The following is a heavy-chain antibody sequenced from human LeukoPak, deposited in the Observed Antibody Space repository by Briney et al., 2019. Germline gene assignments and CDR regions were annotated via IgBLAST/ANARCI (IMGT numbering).Heavy chain of an antibody. V-gene: IGHV4-39*07. CDR3: ARDPDYYDDSGYT. CDR2: MYYSGGT. Sequence: SETLSLTCTVSGGSVSSNRFYWGWIRQSPGKGLEWIGSMYYSGGTYHNPSLKSRVTISAYPSKNQVSLKLSSVTAADTAVYYCARDPDYYDDSGYTWGQGTLVTVSS. J-gene: IGHJ5*02. CDR1: GGSVSSNRFY. D-gene: IGHD3-22*01.